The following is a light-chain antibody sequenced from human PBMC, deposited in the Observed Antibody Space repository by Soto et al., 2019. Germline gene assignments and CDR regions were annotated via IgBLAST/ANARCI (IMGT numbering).Light chain of an antibody. CDR3: QQYYSTPYT. CDR2: WAS. V-gene: IGKV4-1*01. Sequence: DIVMTQSPDSLAVSLGERATINCKSSQSVLYSSSNKNYLAWYQQKPGQSPKLLIYWASTRESGVPDRFSGSGSGTDFTRTISSLQAEDVAVYYCQQYYSTPYTFGRGAKLEIK. J-gene: IGKJ2*01. CDR1: QSVLYSSSNKNY.